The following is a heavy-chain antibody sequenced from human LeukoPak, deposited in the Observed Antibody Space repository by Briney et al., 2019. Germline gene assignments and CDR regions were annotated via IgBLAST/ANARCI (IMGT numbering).Heavy chain of an antibody. CDR1: GFTFRVYG. CDR2: ISYDGSNT. CDR3: AKEGDISSSWYLSNYFDY. J-gene: IGHJ4*02. Sequence: GRSLRLSCAASGFTFRVYGMHWVRQAPGKGLEWVAVISYDGSNTYYADSVKGRFTISRDNSKNTLYLQMDSLRAEDTAVYYCAKEGDISSSWYLSNYFDYWGQGTLVTVSS. V-gene: IGHV3-30*18. D-gene: IGHD6-13*01.